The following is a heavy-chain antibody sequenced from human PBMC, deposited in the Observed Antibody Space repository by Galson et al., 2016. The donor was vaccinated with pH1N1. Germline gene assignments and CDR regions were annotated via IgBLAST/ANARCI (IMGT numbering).Heavy chain of an antibody. CDR1: GYTFTDYY. V-gene: IGHV1-2*02. CDR3: VRELRGGTFDV. CDR2: IIPNSGDT. D-gene: IGHD3-16*01. J-gene: IGHJ3*01. Sequence: SVKVSCKASGYTFTDYYIHWVRQAPGQGLEWMGLIIPNSGDTNYAKKFQGRVTMTRDTSISTAYMELTKLTSDDTASYSCVRELRGGTFDVWGQGTMVTVSS.